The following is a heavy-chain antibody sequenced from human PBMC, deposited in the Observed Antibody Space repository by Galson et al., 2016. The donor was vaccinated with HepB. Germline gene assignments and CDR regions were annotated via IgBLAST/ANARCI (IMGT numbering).Heavy chain of an antibody. Sequence: CAISGDSVSSYSVSWNWVRQSPSRGLEWLGRTYYDSEWYNDYAGFVKGRITINPDTSKNQFSLHLKSVTPEDTAVYYCVRSLRGQLVGLAVWGQGTTVTVSS. CDR3: VRSLRGQLVGLAV. D-gene: IGHD6-6*01. CDR1: GDSVSSYSVS. J-gene: IGHJ6*02. CDR2: TYYDSEWYN. V-gene: IGHV6-1*01.